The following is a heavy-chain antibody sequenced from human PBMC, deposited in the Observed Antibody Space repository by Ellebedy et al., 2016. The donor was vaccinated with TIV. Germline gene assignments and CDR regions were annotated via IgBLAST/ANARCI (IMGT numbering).Heavy chain of an antibody. CDR2: FFYSGST. D-gene: IGHD3-22*01. J-gene: IGHJ4*02. CDR1: GDSISSNSYY. CDR3: ARQSEGNYYDSSTPFDH. V-gene: IGHV4-39*01. Sequence: SETLSLTCTVSGDSISSNSYYWGWIRQPPGKGLEWIGSFFYSGSTYYNPSLQSRVTISGDTSKNRFSLNLTSVTAADTAVYYCARQSEGNYYDSSTPFDHWGQGTLVTVSS.